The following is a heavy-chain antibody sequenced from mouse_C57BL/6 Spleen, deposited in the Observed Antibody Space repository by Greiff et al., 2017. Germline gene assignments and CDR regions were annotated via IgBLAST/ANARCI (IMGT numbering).Heavy chain of an antibody. D-gene: IGHD3-2*02. CDR1: GYTFTSYW. Sequence: QVQLQQPGAELVKPGASVKLSCKASGYTFTSYWMQWVQQRPGQGLEWVGEIDPSDSYTNYNQNFKGKATLTVDTSSSTAYMQLISLTSEDSAVYYCARAAQATAAYWGQGTLVTVSA. J-gene: IGHJ3*01. CDR3: ARAAQATAAY. V-gene: IGHV1-50*01. CDR2: IDPSDSYT.